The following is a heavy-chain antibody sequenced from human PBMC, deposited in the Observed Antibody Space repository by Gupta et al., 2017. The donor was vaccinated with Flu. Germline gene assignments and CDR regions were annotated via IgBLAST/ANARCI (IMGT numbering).Heavy chain of an antibody. CDR3: ARRGAIESFDY. V-gene: IGHV4-28*01. Sequence: GWVRQHPGKGLEWIGYIYSTGIADYSPSLKSRVTLSIDTPKNQFSLRLSSVTAADTAVYYCARRGAIESFDYWGQGTLVSVSP. D-gene: IGHD3-10*01. J-gene: IGHJ4*02. CDR2: IYSTGIA.